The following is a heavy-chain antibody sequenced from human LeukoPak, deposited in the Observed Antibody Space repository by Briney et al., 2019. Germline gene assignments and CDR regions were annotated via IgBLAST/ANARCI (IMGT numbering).Heavy chain of an antibody. CDR1: GFTFSSYS. V-gene: IGHV3-48*04. D-gene: IGHD1-26*01. CDR2: ISSSSTI. CDR3: AESWSPNGMGATSVGDY. Sequence: PGGSLRLSCAASGFTFSSYSMNWVRQAPGKGLEWVSYISSSSTIYYADSVKGRFTISRDNAKNSLYLQMNSLRAEDTAVYYCAESWSPNGMGATSVGDYWGQGTLVTVYS. J-gene: IGHJ4*02.